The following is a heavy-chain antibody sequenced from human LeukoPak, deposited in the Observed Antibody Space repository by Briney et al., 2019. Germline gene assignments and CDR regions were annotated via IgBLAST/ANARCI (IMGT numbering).Heavy chain of an antibody. V-gene: IGHV4-31*03. CDR1: GGSNSSGDDY. J-gene: IGHJ4*02. Sequence: PSETLTLMCTVSGGSNSSGDDYWRRIRQHPDKGLEWIGYISYSGSTYYNPSLKSRLTISVDTSKILFSLKLSSVTSADTAVYYCARESHCYGDGFGYWGQGTLVTVSS. CDR3: ARESHCYGDGFGY. D-gene: IGHD2-2*01. CDR2: ISYSGST.